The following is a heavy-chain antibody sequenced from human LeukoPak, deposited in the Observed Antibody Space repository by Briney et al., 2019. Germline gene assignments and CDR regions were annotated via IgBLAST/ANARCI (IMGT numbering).Heavy chain of an antibody. CDR1: GFTFSSYA. Sequence: GGSLRLSCAASGFTFSSYAMSWVRQAPGKGLEWVSAISGSGGSTYYADSVKGRFTISRDNSKNTLYLQMNSLRAEDAAVYYCAKKFARYYGMDVWGQGTTVTVSS. CDR3: AKKFARYYGMDV. V-gene: IGHV3-23*01. D-gene: IGHD3-10*01. J-gene: IGHJ6*02. CDR2: ISGSGGST.